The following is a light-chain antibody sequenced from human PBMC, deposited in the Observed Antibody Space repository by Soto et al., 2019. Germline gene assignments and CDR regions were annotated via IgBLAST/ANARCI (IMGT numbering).Light chain of an antibody. J-gene: IGLJ1*01. Sequence: QSVLTQPPSASGAPGQRVTISCSGSSSNIGTNYVYWYQHLPGTAPKLLVYKNNQWPSGVPDRFTGSKSGTTASLAISGLRSEDEADYYCAAWDDSLSGYVFGTGTQLTVL. V-gene: IGLV1-47*01. CDR2: KNN. CDR3: AAWDDSLSGYV. CDR1: SSNIGTNY.